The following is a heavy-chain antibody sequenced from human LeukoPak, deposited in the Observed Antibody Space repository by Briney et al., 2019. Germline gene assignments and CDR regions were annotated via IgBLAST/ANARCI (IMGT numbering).Heavy chain of an antibody. V-gene: IGHV3-30*04. CDR1: GFTFSSYA. CDR3: ARDPRGYCRGGSCYSGYYFDY. J-gene: IGHJ4*02. Sequence: GRSLRLSCAASGFTFSSYAMHWVRQAPGKGLEWVAVISYDGSNKYYADSVKGRFTISRDNSKNTLYLQMNSLRAEDTAVYYCARDPRGYCRGGSCYSGYYFDYWGQGTLVTVSS. CDR2: ISYDGSNK. D-gene: IGHD2-15*01.